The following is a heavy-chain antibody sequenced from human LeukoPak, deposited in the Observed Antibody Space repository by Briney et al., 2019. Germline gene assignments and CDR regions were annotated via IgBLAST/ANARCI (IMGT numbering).Heavy chain of an antibody. J-gene: IGHJ4*02. V-gene: IGHV3-21*01. CDR1: AFTFSSYA. CDR3: ARGLHDFDY. Sequence: GGSLILSCAASAFTFSSYAMSWVRQAPGKGREWVSSISSSSSYIYYADSVKGQFTISRDNAKNSLYLQMNNLRAEDTAVYYCARGLHDFDYWGQGTLVTVSS. CDR2: ISSSSSYI.